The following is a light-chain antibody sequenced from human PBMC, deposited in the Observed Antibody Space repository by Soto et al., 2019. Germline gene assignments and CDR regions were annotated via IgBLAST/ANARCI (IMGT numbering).Light chain of an antibody. CDR1: SSNIGAGYD. CDR2: GNS. V-gene: IGLV1-40*01. CDR3: QSYDSSLSGSNYV. Sequence: QSVLPPPPSVSGAPGQRVTISCTGSSSNIGAGYDVHWYQQLPGTAPKLLIYGNSNRPSGVPDRFSGSKSGTSASLAITGLQAEDEADYYCQSYDSSLSGSNYVFGTGTKVTVL. J-gene: IGLJ1*01.